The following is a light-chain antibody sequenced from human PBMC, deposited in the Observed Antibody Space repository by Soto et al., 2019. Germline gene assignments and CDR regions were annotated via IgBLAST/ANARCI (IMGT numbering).Light chain of an antibody. CDR1: QSVSSN. CDR3: QQYNNGPPLT. V-gene: IGKV3-15*01. J-gene: IGKJ4*01. Sequence: DIVMAPSPAPLSVSPGERAPLSCRSSQSVSSNVAWYQQKPGQAPRLLIYGASTRATGIPARCSGSGSGTEFTLTISSLQSEDFAVYYCQQYNNGPPLTFGGGTKVDI. CDR2: GAS.